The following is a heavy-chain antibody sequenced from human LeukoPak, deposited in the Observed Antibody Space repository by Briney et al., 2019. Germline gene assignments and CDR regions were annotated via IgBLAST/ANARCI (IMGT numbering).Heavy chain of an antibody. CDR2: IYYSGST. Sequence: SETLSLTCTVSGGSISSSSYYWGWIRQPPGKGLEWLGSIYYSGSTYYNPSLKSRVTISVDTSKNQFSLKLSSVTAADTAVYYCARPMAGTLSLDAFDIWGQGTMVTVSS. CDR3: ARPMAGTLSLDAFDI. V-gene: IGHV4-39*01. CDR1: GGSISSSSYY. D-gene: IGHD6-19*01. J-gene: IGHJ3*02.